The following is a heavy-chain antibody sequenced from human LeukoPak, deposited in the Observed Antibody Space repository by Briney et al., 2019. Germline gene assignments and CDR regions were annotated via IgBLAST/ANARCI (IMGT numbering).Heavy chain of an antibody. V-gene: IGHV3-66*01. CDR2: IYSGGST. CDR3: ARGHVQLWLRNAEYFQH. CDR1: GFTVSSNY. J-gene: IGHJ1*01. Sequence: GGSLRLSCAASGFTVSSNYMSWVRQAPGKGLEWVSVIYSGGSTYYADSVKGRFTISRDNSKNTLYLQMNSLRAEDTAVYYCARGHVQLWLRNAEYFQHWGQGTLVTVSS. D-gene: IGHD5-18*01.